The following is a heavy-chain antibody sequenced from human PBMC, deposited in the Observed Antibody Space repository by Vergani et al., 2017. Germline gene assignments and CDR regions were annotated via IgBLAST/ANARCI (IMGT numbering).Heavy chain of an antibody. J-gene: IGHJ3*02. Sequence: QLQLQESGPGLVKPSETLSLTCTVSGGSISSSSYYWGWIRQPPGKGLEWIGSIYYSGSTYYNPSLKSRDTISVDTSKNQFSLKLSSVTAADTAVYYWASYYYDSSGYHDAFDIWGQGTMVTVSS. CDR3: ASYYYDSSGYHDAFDI. V-gene: IGHV4-39*01. CDR2: IYYSGST. D-gene: IGHD3-22*01. CDR1: GGSISSSSYY.